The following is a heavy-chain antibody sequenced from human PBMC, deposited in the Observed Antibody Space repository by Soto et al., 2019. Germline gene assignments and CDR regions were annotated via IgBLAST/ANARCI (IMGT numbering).Heavy chain of an antibody. CDR3: ARGDVVVVAATPVYYYYGMDV. J-gene: IGHJ6*02. CDR2: IYYSGNT. V-gene: IGHV4-59*01. D-gene: IGHD2-15*01. CDR1: GGSISSYY. Sequence: SETLSLTCTVSGGSISSYYWSWIRQPPGKGLERIGYIYYSGNTNYNPSLKSRVTISVDTSKNQFSLKLSSVTAADTAVYYCARGDVVVVAATPVYYYYGMDVWGQGTTVTVSS.